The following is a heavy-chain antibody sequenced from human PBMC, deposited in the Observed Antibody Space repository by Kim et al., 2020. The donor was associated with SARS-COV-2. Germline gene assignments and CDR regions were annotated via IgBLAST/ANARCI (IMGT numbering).Heavy chain of an antibody. J-gene: IGHJ4*02. CDR2: IHYIGTT. CDR1: GASISGFY. Sequence: SETLSLTCTVSGASISGFYWSWIRQPPGQGLEWIGYIHYIGTTSYNPSLQNRVTLSVDSSKNQFSLKVTSMPVADTAMYYCARGHHGHSYWGQGTLVTVSS. D-gene: IGHD3-3*02. V-gene: IGHV4-59*13. CDR3: ARGHHGHSY.